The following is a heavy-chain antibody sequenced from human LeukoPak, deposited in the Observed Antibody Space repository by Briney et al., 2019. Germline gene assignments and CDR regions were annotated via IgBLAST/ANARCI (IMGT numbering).Heavy chain of an antibody. CDR3: ARDTAPSLNAFDI. Sequence: SETLSLTCTASGGSFSNYYWSWIRQPPGKGLEWIGYVYYTGSTNYNPSLKSRVAISVATSKNRFSLKLTSVPAADTAVYYCARDTAPSLNAFDIWGQGTMVTVSS. V-gene: IGHV4-59*01. CDR2: VYYTGST. CDR1: GGSFSNYY. D-gene: IGHD5-18*01. J-gene: IGHJ3*02.